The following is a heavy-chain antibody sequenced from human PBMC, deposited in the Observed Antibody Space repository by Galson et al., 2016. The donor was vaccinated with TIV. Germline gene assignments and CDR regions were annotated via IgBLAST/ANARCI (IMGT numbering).Heavy chain of an antibody. D-gene: IGHD3-10*01. J-gene: IGHJ2*01. CDR2: IYYSGNTNY. CDR3: ARAPYGENWYFDL. Sequence: ETLSLTCSVSGVSISGYHWTWIRQPPGKGLEWMGYIYYSGNTNYNYNPSLESRVTMSVDTSKTQVSLELYSATAADTAMYFCARAPYGENWYFDLWGRGTLVTVSS. CDR1: GVSISGYH. V-gene: IGHV4-59*08.